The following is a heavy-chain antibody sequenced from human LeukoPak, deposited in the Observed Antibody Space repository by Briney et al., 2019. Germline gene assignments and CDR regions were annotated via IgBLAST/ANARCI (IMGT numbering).Heavy chain of an antibody. J-gene: IGHJ6*03. V-gene: IGHV4-38-2*02. CDR3: ARADYSSTWSYDYYYMGV. CDR2: IYHSGST. D-gene: IGHD6-13*01. Sequence: SETLSLTCTVSGGSISSGYYWGWIRQPPGKGLEWIGSIYHSGSTYYNPSLKSRVTISVDTSKNQFSLKLSSVTAADTAVYYCARADYSSTWSYDYYYMGVWGKGTTVTVSS. CDR1: GGSISSGYY.